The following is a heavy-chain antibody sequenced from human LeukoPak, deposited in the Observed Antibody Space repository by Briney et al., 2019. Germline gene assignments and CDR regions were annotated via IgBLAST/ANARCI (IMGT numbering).Heavy chain of an antibody. CDR3: AKVNGSGWYFDY. CDR1: GFTFSSYA. D-gene: IGHD6-19*01. V-gene: IGHV3-23*01. J-gene: IGHJ4*02. CDR2: ISGSGGST. Sequence: WGSLRLSCAASGFTFSSYAMSWVRQAPGKGLEWVSAISGSGGSTYYADSVKGRFTISRDNSKNTLYLQMNSLRAEDTAVYYCAKVNGSGWYFDYWGQGTLVTVSS.